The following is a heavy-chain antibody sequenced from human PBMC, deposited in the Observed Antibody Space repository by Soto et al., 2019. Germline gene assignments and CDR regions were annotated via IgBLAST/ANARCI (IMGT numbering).Heavy chain of an antibody. CDR1: GYTFTSYG. CDR3: ASSNSGYDFPSYMDV. Sequence: ASVKVSCKASGYTFTSYGISWGRQAPGQGLEWMGWISAYNGNTNYAQKLQGRVTMTTDTSTSTAYMELRSLRSDDTAVYYCASSNSGYDFPSYMDVWGKGTTVTGSS. D-gene: IGHD5-12*01. J-gene: IGHJ6*03. CDR2: ISAYNGNT. V-gene: IGHV1-18*01.